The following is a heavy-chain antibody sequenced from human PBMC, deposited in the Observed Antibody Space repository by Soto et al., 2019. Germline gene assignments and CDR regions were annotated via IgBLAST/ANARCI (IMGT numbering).Heavy chain of an antibody. J-gene: IGHJ6*02. Sequence: PGESLKISCKASGHSFTDYWISWVRQMPGKGLEWMARIDPSDSYTNYSPSFQGHVTISADKSLNTAFLQWSSLKASDSAMYYCARLRFIAGINGGEYYGMDVWGQGTTVTVS. CDR1: GHSFTDYW. V-gene: IGHV5-10-1*01. CDR2: IDPSDSYT. D-gene: IGHD3-10*01. CDR3: ARLRFIAGINGGEYYGMDV.